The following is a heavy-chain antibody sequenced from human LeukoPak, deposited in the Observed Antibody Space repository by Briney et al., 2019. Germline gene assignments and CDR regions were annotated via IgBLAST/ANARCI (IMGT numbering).Heavy chain of an antibody. CDR2: ISSRSSYI. J-gene: IGHJ4*02. V-gene: IGHV3-21*01. CDR3: AREGGGIAAGVYYFDY. D-gene: IGHD6-13*01. CDR1: GFTFSSYS. Sequence: GGSLRLSCAASGFTFSSYSVNCVRQAPGKGLEWVSSISSRSSYIYYADSVKGRFTISRDNAKNPLYLQMNSLRAEDTAVYYCAREGGGIAAGVYYFDYWGQGTLVTVSS.